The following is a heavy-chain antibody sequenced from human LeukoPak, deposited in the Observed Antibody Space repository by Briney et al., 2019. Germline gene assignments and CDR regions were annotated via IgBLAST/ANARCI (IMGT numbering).Heavy chain of an antibody. D-gene: IGHD3-3*01. CDR1: GFTFSSYW. V-gene: IGHV3-74*01. CDR3: ALYYDFWSGYDY. CDR2: INSDGSST. J-gene: IGHJ4*02. Sequence: GGSPRLSCAASGFTFSSYWMHWVRQAPGKGLVWVSRINSDGSSTSYADSVKGRFTISRDNAKNTLYLQMNSLRAEDTAVYYCALYYDFWSGYDYWGQGTLVTVSS.